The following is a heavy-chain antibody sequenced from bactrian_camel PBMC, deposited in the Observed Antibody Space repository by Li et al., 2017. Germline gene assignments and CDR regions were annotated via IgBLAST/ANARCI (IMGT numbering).Heavy chain of an antibody. CDR3: GKGSGKYYKQYGPPMS. J-gene: IGHJ4*01. V-gene: IGHV3S40*01. D-gene: IGHD2*01. Sequence: VQLVESGGGLVQPGGSLRLSCAASGYSGSYICMGWFRQAPGKEREGVSSIFAGGGRTAYADSVKDRFTISQDAAKNTVYLQMNSLKPEDTAMYYCGKGSGKYYKQYGPPMSRGQGTQVTVS. CDR1: GYSGSYIC. CDR2: IFAGGGRT.